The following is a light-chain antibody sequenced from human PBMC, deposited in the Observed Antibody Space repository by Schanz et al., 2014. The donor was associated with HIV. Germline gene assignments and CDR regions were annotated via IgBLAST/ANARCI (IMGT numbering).Light chain of an antibody. Sequence: QSALTQPPSASGSPGQSVTISCTGTSSDVGDYNYVSWYQQHPGKAPKLMIYEVTKRPSGVPDRFSGSKSGNTASLTISGLQAEDEADYYCCSYAGSYTWVFGGGTKLTF. CDR1: SSDVGDYNY. V-gene: IGLV2-8*01. J-gene: IGLJ3*02. CDR3: CSYAGSYTWV. CDR2: EVT.